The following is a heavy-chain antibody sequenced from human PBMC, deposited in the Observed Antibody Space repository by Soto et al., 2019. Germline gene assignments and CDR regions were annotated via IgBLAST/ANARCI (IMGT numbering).Heavy chain of an antibody. CDR1: GFTFSSYA. V-gene: IGHV3-23*01. D-gene: IGHD3-10*01. CDR2: ISGSGGST. J-gene: IGHJ4*02. CDR3: AKGVRFPSPPYYFDY. Sequence: GGSLRLSCAASGFTFSSYAMSWVRQAPGKVLEWVSAISGSGGSTYYADSVKGRFTISRDNSKNTLYLQMNSLRAEDTAVYYCAKGVRFPSPPYYFDYWGQGTLVTVSS.